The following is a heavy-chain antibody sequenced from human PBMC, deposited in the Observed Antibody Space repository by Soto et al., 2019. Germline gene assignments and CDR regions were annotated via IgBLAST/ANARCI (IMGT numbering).Heavy chain of an antibody. CDR1: GYTFTGYY. Sequence: QVQLVQSGAEVKKPGASVKVSCKASGYTFTGYYMHWVRQAPGQGLEWMGWINPNSGGTNYAQKFQGWVTMTRDTSISTAYMELSRLRSDDTAVYYCAREIVEGYCSGGSCHNWFDPWGQGTLVTVSS. CDR3: AREIVEGYCSGGSCHNWFDP. D-gene: IGHD2-15*01. CDR2: INPNSGGT. V-gene: IGHV1-2*04. J-gene: IGHJ5*02.